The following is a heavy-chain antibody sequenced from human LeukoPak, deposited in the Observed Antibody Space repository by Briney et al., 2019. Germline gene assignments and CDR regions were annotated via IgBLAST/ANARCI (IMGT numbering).Heavy chain of an antibody. J-gene: IGHJ4*02. CDR1: GYTFTSYY. D-gene: IGHD3-22*01. Sequence: ASVKVSCKASGYTFTSYYMHWVRQAPGQGLEWMGIINPSGGSTSYAQKFQGRVTMTRYMSKSTVYMELVIMRCEDTAVDYRGTSSGYYQTNFDYWGQGTLVTVSA. CDR2: INPSGGST. V-gene: IGHV1-46*01. CDR3: GTSSGYYQTNFDY.